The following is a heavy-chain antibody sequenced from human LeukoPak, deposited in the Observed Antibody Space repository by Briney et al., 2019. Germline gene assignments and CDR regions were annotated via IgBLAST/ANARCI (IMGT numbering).Heavy chain of an antibody. Sequence: ASVKVSCKASGYTFTGYYMHWVRQAPGQGLEWMGWINPNRGGTNYAQKFQGWVTMTRDTSISTAYMELSRLRSDDTAVYYCARGPAANYYYYYGMDVWGQGTTVTVSS. CDR3: ARGPAANYYYYYGMDV. CDR1: GYTFTGYY. J-gene: IGHJ6*02. CDR2: INPNRGGT. D-gene: IGHD2-15*01. V-gene: IGHV1-2*04.